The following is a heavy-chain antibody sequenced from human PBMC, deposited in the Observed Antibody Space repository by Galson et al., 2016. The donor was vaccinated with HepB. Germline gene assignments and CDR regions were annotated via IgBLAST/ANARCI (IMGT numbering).Heavy chain of an antibody. V-gene: IGHV3-21*01. CDR2: ISSGGDYI. D-gene: IGHD3-16*01. Sequence: SLRLSCAVSGFTFKTYSMNWIRQAPGKGLEWVSSISSGGDYIYYADSVNGRFTISRDNAKDSLFLQANSLRAEDTAVYYCARCTTPSCVTAGAYAYWGQGTPVTVSS. CDR1: GFTFKTYS. CDR3: ARCTTPSCVTAGAYAY. J-gene: IGHJ4*03.